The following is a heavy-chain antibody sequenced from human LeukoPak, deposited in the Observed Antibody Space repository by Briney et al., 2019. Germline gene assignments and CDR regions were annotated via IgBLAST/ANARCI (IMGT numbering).Heavy chain of an antibody. Sequence: GGSLRLSCAASGFSFSDYYMSWIRPAPGRGREWVSYISRSGSIVYFAGSVKGRFTISRDNAKNALYLQMNGLRAEDTAVYYCARDICSSTRCYIAYNWFDPWGQGTLVTVSS. V-gene: IGHV3-11*04. CDR3: ARDICSSTRCYIAYNWFDP. J-gene: IGHJ5*02. CDR1: GFSFSDYY. CDR2: ISRSGSIV. D-gene: IGHD2-2*01.